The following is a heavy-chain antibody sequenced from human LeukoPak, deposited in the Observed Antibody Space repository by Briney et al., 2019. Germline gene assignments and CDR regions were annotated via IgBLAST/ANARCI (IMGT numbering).Heavy chain of an antibody. J-gene: IGHJ4*02. CDR1: GFSFSDHF. D-gene: IGHD5-24*01. V-gene: IGHV3-21*01. CDR2: ISISGDSI. CDR3: ARGSRSRWIQTLFHY. Sequence: GGSLRLSCAASGFSFSDHFMNWGRQAPGKGLEWGSSISISGDSIYYVDSVKVRFTISRHNAKNSLYFLFNSLRAEDTAVYYFARGSRSRWIQTLFHYWGQGTLVMVSS.